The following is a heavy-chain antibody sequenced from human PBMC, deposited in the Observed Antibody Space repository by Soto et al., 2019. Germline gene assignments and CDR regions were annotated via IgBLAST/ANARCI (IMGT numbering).Heavy chain of an antibody. J-gene: IGHJ3*02. V-gene: IGHV1-69*02. Sequence: QVQLVQSGAEVKKPGSSEKVSCKDSEGTFNTYSMFWVGQAPGQGLEWMGRIIPMLGIANYAQRFQDRVAITADKSPATAYMELSSLRSEDTALYYCTIGSWSGEVFDIWGQGTLVTVSS. D-gene: IGHD2-21*01. CDR3: TIGSWSGEVFDI. CDR2: IIPMLGIA. CDR1: EGTFNTYS.